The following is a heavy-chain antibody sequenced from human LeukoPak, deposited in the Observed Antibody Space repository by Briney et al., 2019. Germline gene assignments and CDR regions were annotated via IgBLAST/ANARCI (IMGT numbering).Heavy chain of an antibody. CDR1: GFTFSSYW. Sequence: GGSLRLSCAASGFTFSSYWMSWVRQAPGKGLEWVANIKKDGSEKYYVDSVKGRFTISRDNAKTSLYLQMNSLRAEDTAVYYCARHLSGVTGYTYGRGIDYWDQGTLVTVSS. D-gene: IGHD5-18*01. CDR2: IKKDGSEK. J-gene: IGHJ4*02. CDR3: ARHLSGVTGYTYGRGIDY. V-gene: IGHV3-7*01.